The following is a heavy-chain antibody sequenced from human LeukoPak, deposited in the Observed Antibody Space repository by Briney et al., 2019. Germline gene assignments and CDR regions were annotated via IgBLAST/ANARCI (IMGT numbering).Heavy chain of an antibody. CDR1: GYSISSGFY. Sequence: SETLSLTCTVSGYSISSGFYWGWIRQPPGKGLEWIGSIYHSGSTHYNSSLKSRVTISVDTSKNQLSLKLSSVTAADTAVYYCARGHARSITIFGRPGGGWFDPWGQGTLVTVSS. V-gene: IGHV4-38-2*02. J-gene: IGHJ5*02. D-gene: IGHD3-3*01. CDR3: ARGHARSITIFGRPGGGWFDP. CDR2: IYHSGST.